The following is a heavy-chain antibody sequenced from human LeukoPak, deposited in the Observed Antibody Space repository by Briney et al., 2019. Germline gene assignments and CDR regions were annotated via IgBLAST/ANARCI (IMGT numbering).Heavy chain of an antibody. J-gene: IGHJ4*02. CDR1: GGSISNTNYY. V-gene: IGHV4-39*01. Sequence: SETLSLTCTVSGGSISNTNYYWAWIRQPPGNGLEWIGSIYHSATTYYNPSLESRASMSVDTSKNQFSLKLSSVTAADTAAYYCARLCYQQCYFDYWGQGTLVTVSS. D-gene: IGHD2-2*01. CDR3: ARLCYQQCYFDY. CDR2: IYHSATT.